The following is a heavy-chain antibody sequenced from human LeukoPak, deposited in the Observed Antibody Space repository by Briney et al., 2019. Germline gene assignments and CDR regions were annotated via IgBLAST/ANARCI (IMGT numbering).Heavy chain of an antibody. V-gene: IGHV3-74*01. CDR3: ARDSRDFSFDY. CDR1: GFTFSGYS. CDR2: INTDGSST. Sequence: GGSLRLSCAASGFTFSGYSMNWVRQAPGKGLVWVSRINTDGSSTSYADSVKGRFTISRDNAKNTLYLQMNSLRAEDTAVYYCARDSRDFSFDYWGQGTLVTVSS. J-gene: IGHJ4*02. D-gene: IGHD3-3*01.